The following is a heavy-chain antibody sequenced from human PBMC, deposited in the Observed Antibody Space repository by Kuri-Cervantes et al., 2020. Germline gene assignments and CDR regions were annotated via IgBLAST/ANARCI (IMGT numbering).Heavy chain of an antibody. CDR1: GGSFSGYY. CDR3: AREMTTVTTTLDY. Sequence: SQTLSLTCAVYGGSFSGYYWSWIRQPPGKGLEWSGEINHSGSTNYNPSLKSRVTISVDTSKNQFSLKLSSVTAADTAVYYCAREMTTVTTTLDYWGQGTRVTVSS. CDR2: INHSGST. J-gene: IGHJ4*02. D-gene: IGHD4-17*01. V-gene: IGHV4-34*01.